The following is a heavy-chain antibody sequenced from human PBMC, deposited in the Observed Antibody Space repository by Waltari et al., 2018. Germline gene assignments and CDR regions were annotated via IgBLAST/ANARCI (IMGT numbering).Heavy chain of an antibody. Sequence: QVQLQESGPGLVKPSETLSLTCTVSGGSISSYYWSWIRQPAGKGLEWIGRIYTSGSTNYNPSLKSRVTMSVDTAKNQFSLKLSSVTAADTAVYYCARESAQRWLQSEGAFDIWGQGTMVTVSS. CDR3: ARESAQRWLQSEGAFDI. J-gene: IGHJ3*02. D-gene: IGHD5-12*01. CDR1: GGSISSYY. CDR2: IYTSGST. V-gene: IGHV4-4*07.